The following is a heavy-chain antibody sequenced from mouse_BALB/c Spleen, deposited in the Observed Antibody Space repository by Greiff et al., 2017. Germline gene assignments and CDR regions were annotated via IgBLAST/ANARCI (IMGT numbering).Heavy chain of an antibody. V-gene: IGHV5-4*02. D-gene: IGHD2-4*01. Sequence: EVKLMESGGGLVKPGGSLKLSCAASGFTFSDYYMYWVRQTPEKRLEWVATISDGGSYTYYPDSVKGRFAISRDNAKNNMYLQMSSLKSEDTAMYYCARDLYYDYDDYAMDYWGQGTSVTVSS. CDR2: ISDGGSYT. J-gene: IGHJ4*01. CDR3: ARDLYYDYDDYAMDY. CDR1: GFTFSDYY.